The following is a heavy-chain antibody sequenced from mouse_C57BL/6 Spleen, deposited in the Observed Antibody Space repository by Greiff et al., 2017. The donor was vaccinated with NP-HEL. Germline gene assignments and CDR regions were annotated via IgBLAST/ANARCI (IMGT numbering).Heavy chain of an antibody. J-gene: IGHJ2*01. D-gene: IGHD1-1*01. CDR2: IDPEDGDT. Sequence: EVKLQQSGAELVRPGASVKLSCTASGFNIKDYYMHWVKRRPEQGLEWIGRIDPEDGDTEYAPKFQGKATLTADTSSNTAYLQLSSLTSEDTAVYYCTTRTVIATNYFDDWGQGTTLTVSS. V-gene: IGHV14-1*01. CDR1: GFNIKDYY. CDR3: TTRTVIATNYFDD.